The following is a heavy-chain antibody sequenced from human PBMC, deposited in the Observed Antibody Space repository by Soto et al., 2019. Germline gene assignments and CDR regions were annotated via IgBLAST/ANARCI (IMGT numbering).Heavy chain of an antibody. V-gene: IGHV4-30-4*01. Sequence: SETLSLTCTVSGGSISSGDYYWSWIRQPPGKGLEWIGEVTRSGSTNYNPSLKSRVTISIDTSNKHLSLHLTSVTAADTAVYYCARQKVSRFYGEVDFFDYWGLGTLVT. CDR1: GGSISSGDYY. D-gene: IGHD4-17*01. CDR3: ARQKVSRFYGEVDFFDY. J-gene: IGHJ4*02. CDR2: VTRSGST.